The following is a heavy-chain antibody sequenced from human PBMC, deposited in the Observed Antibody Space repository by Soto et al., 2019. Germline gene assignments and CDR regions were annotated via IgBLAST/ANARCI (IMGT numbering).Heavy chain of an antibody. CDR1: GGSISSGGYY. CDR3: ASSPSTLYDSSGYPQRYYYYGMDV. Sequence: TLSLTCTVSGGSISSGGYYWSWIRQHPGKGLEWIGYIYYSGSTYYNPSLKSRVTISVDTSKNQFSLKLSSVTAADTAVYYCASSPSTLYDSSGYPQRYYYYGMDVWGQGTTVT. V-gene: IGHV4-31*03. CDR2: IYYSGST. D-gene: IGHD3-22*01. J-gene: IGHJ6*02.